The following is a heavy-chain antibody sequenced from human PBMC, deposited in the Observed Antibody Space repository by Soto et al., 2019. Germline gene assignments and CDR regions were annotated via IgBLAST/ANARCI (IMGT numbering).Heavy chain of an antibody. Sequence: PSETLSLTCTVSGGSISSRGYYWSWIRQHPGKGLERIGYIYYSGSTYYNPSLKSRVTISVDTSKNQFSLKLSSVTAADTAVYYCARDDYYDSSGYCPFGYWGQGTLVTVSS. CDR2: IYYSGST. CDR1: GGSISSRGYY. D-gene: IGHD3-22*01. CDR3: ARDDYYDSSGYCPFGY. J-gene: IGHJ4*02. V-gene: IGHV4-31*03.